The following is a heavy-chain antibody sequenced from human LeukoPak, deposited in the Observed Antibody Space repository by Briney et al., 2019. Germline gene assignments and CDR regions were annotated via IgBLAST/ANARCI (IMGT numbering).Heavy chain of an antibody. CDR1: GFTFSRNA. Sequence: GGSLILSCAASGFTFSRNAMHWVRRTPGKGLEWVAVISYDGSTTYYSDSVKGRFTISRDNSKSTLYLQMNSLRAEDTAVFYCARDTGDGVTPPDYYYYMDVWGTGTTVTVSS. CDR2: ISYDGSTT. D-gene: IGHD5-24*01. CDR3: ARDTGDGVTPPDYYYYMDV. V-gene: IGHV3-30*04. J-gene: IGHJ6*03.